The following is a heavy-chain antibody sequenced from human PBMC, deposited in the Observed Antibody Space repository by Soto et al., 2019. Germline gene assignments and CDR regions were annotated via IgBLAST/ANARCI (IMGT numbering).Heavy chain of an antibody. CDR3: ANTLRGYCTSTSGHNWYFDF. D-gene: IGHD2-2*02. V-gene: IGHV4-31*03. Sequence: QVQLQESGPGLVKPSQTLSLTCIVSGGSISTTGYYWSWIRQFPGKGLEWIGYIYHSGATEYNTSLKSRVTMSVDTSKNQFSLKVNSVTAADTVVYYCANTLRGYCTSTSGHNWYFDFWGRGTLVTVSS. J-gene: IGHJ2*01. CDR2: IYHSGAT. CDR1: GGSISTTGYY.